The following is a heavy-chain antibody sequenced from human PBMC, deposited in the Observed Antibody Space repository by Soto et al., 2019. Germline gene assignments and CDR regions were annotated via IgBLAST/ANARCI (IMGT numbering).Heavy chain of an antibody. D-gene: IGHD6-13*01. CDR3: AKSPSSTWYYFDY. CDR1: GITFSTHA. J-gene: IGHJ4*02. Sequence: GSLRLSCAASGITFSTHAMNWVRQAPGKGLEWVSGISGSGGSTYYADSVKGRFTISRDNSKNTLYLQLNTLRAEDTAVYYCAKSPSSTWYYFDYWGQGTRVTVSS. V-gene: IGHV3-23*01. CDR2: ISGSGGST.